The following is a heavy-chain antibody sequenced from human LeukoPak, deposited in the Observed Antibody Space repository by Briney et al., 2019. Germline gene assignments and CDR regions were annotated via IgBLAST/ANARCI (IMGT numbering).Heavy chain of an antibody. D-gene: IGHD4-23*01. Sequence: PSDTLSLTCAVSGGSISSGGYSWNWIRQPPGKGMEWIGYIYRGGSTYYNPSLKSRVTISVDMSKNQFSLKLSFVTAADTAVYYCAREGYGGNAFDYWGQGTLVTVSS. CDR3: AREGYGGNAFDY. CDR2: IYRGGST. V-gene: IGHV4-30-2*01. CDR1: GGSISSGGYS. J-gene: IGHJ4*02.